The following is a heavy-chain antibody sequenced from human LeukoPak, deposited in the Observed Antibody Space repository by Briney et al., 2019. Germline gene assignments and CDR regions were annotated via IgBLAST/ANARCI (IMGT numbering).Heavy chain of an antibody. J-gene: IGHJ4*02. CDR2: INHSGST. CDR3: ANLSPSISEGVDY. V-gene: IGHV4-34*01. Sequence: KPSETLSLTCAVYGGSFSSYYWSWIRQPPGKGLEWIGEINHSGSTNYNPSLKSRVTISVDTSKNQFSLKLSSLTAADTAVYYCANLSPSISEGVDYWGQGTLVTVSS. D-gene: IGHD3-16*01. CDR1: GGSFSSYY.